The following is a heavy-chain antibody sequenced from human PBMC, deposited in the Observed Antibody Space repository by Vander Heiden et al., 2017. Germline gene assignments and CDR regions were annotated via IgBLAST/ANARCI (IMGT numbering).Heavy chain of an antibody. CDR2: IYPGDSDT. CDR1: GYSFTNSW. D-gene: IGHD3-3*01. CDR3: ATLSYYDFWSGSWGTEDGMDV. J-gene: IGHJ6*02. Sequence: EVQLVQSGAEVKKPGESLKISCKGSGYSFTNSWIGWGRHMPERGLEWMGIIYPGDSDTRYSPSFQGQVTISADKSISTAYLQWSSLKASDTAMYYCATLSYYDFWSGSWGTEDGMDVWGQGTTVTVSS. V-gene: IGHV5-51*01.